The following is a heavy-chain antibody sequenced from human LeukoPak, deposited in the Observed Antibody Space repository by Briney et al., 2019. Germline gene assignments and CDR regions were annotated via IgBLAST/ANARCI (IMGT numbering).Heavy chain of an antibody. Sequence: KPGGSLRLSCAASGFTFSSYSMNWVRQAPGKGLEWVSSISSSSSYIYYADSVKGRFTISRDNAKNSLYLQMNSLRAEDTAVYYCARDGAYYYDSSGYIPGPPYDYWGQGTLVTVSS. CDR2: ISSSSSYI. CDR1: GFTFSSYS. V-gene: IGHV3-21*01. J-gene: IGHJ4*02. D-gene: IGHD3-22*01. CDR3: ARDGAYYYDSSGYIPGPPYDY.